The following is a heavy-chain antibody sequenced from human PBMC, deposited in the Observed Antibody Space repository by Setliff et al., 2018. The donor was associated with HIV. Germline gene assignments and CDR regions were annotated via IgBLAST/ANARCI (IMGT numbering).Heavy chain of an antibody. V-gene: IGHV4-59*01. CDR2: IYYSGST. CDR1: GGSISTYY. Sequence: SETLSLTCTVSGGSISTYYWSWIRQSPGKGLEWIGYIYYSGSTKYNPSLKSRLTISVDTSKNQFSLKLRSVTAADTAFYYCARGVTHPPPFGAFDIWGLGTLVTVS. D-gene: IGHD5-18*01. J-gene: IGHJ3*02. CDR3: ARGVTHPPPFGAFDI.